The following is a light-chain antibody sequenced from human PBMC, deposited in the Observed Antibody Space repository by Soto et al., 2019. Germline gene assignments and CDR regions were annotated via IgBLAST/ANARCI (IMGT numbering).Light chain of an antibody. J-gene: IGLJ2*01. CDR3: SSYASNNTGV. CDR1: SRDVGGYRY. V-gene: IGLV2-14*01. CDR2: DVS. Sequence: QSALTQPATVSGSPGQSITISCTGTSRDVGGYRYVSWYQQHPGKAPKLMVYDVSNRPSGVSNRFSGSKSGNTASLTISGLQAEDEADYYCSSYASNNTGVFGGGTKLTVL.